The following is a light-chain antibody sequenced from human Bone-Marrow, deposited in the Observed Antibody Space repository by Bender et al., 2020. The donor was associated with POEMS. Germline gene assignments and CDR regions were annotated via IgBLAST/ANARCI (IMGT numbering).Light chain of an antibody. J-gene: IGLJ3*02. CDR1: SSDVGSYNL. Sequence: QSVLTQPASVSGSPGQSITISCTGTSSDVGSYNLVSWYQQLPGKAPKLLIYGYNNRPSGVPDRFSGSKSGTSASLAITGLQAEDEGDYYCQSYDNSLGGWVFGGGTKLTVL. V-gene: IGLV2-14*02. CDR3: QSYDNSLGGWV. CDR2: GYN.